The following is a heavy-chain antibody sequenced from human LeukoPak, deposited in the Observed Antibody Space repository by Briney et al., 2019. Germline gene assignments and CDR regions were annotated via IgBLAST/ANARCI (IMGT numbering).Heavy chain of an antibody. J-gene: IGHJ6*03. CDR2: VNDSGST. D-gene: IGHD2-2*01. V-gene: IGHV4-34*01. CDR3: ARTRVVPAAYYYCYMDV. Sequence: SETLSLTCAVYGASFSDYYWSWIRQPPGKGLEWIGEVNDSGSTAYNPSLKSRVTISVDTSKNQFSLKVSSVTAADTAVYYCARTRVVPAAYYYCYMDVWGKGTTVTVSS. CDR1: GASFSDYY.